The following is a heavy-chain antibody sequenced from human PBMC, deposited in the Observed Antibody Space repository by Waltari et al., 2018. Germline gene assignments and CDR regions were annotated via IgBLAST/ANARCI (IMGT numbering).Heavy chain of an antibody. D-gene: IGHD3-10*01. CDR1: DGSFSGYF. CDR2: INRDGSN. CDR3: ARVGDYHGSGRFGLDV. J-gene: IGHJ6*02. Sequence: QVPLQQWGAGLLKPSATLSLTCAVYDGSFSGYFWRWIRQSPGKGLEWIGQINRDGSNIYNPSLKSRVAMSVDTLKSQISLRLTSVTAADAAVYYCARVGDYHGSGRFGLDVWGQGTRVTVSS. V-gene: IGHV4-34*01.